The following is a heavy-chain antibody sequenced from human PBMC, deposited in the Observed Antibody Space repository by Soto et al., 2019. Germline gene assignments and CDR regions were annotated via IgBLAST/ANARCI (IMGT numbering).Heavy chain of an antibody. V-gene: IGHV3-30*18. CDR3: AKDPHKYSGSYDGYFDY. CDR1: GFTFSSYG. D-gene: IGHD1-26*01. J-gene: IGHJ4*02. CDR2: ISYDGSNK. Sequence: QVQLVESGGGVVQPGRSLRLSCAASGFTFSSYGMHWVRQAPGKGLEWVAVISYDGSNKYYADSVKGRFTISRDNSKNTLYLQMNSLRAEDTAVYYCAKDPHKYSGSYDGYFDYWGQGTLVTVSS.